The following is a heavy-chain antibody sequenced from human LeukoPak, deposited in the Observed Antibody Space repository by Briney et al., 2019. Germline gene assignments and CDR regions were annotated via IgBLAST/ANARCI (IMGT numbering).Heavy chain of an antibody. CDR2: ISGSGGST. D-gene: IGHD3-10*01. CDR3: AKAEDSSGSYYYYYYYYMDV. Sequence: GGSLRLSCAASGFTFSSYAMSWVRQAPGKGLELVSAISGSGGSTYYADSVKGRFTISRDNSKNTLYLQMNSLRAEDTAVYYCAKAEDSSGSYYYYYYYYMDVWGKGTTVTVSS. V-gene: IGHV3-23*01. CDR1: GFTFSSYA. J-gene: IGHJ6*03.